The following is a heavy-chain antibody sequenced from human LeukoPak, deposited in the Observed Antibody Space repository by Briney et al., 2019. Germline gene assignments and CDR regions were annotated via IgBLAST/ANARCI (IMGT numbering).Heavy chain of an antibody. D-gene: IGHD6-13*01. CDR2: ISYDGSNK. CDR3: ARHLPAAMFIAAAGIDY. V-gene: IGHV3-30-3*01. J-gene: IGHJ4*02. Sequence: GGSLRLSCAASGFTFSSYAMHWVRQAPGKGLEWVAVISYDGSNKYYADSVKGRFTISRDNSKNTLYPQMNSLRAEDTAVYYCARHLPAAMFIAAAGIDYWGQGTLVTVSS. CDR1: GFTFSSYA.